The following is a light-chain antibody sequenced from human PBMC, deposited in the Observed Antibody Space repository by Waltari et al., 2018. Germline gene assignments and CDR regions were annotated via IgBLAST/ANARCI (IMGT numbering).Light chain of an antibody. CDR1: SLRTHF. CDR3: NSRDNTDNRYV. CDR2: ARN. V-gene: IGLV3-19*01. J-gene: IGLJ1*01. Sequence: SSELTQDPAVSVALGQTVRITCPSDSLRTHFANWYQKKPGQAPVLVMYARNKRPPGIPDRFSGSSSGNTATLTITGTQAEDEADYYCNSRDNTDNRYVFGTGTTVTVL.